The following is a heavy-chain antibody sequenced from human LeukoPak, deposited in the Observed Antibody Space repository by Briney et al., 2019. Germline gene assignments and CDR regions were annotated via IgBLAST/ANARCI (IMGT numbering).Heavy chain of an antibody. V-gene: IGHV4-39*01. J-gene: IGHJ4*02. Sequence: SETLSLTCTVSGASIRGSSYYWGWIRQTPGKGLEWIGSIYYSGSTHYTPSLQSRLTISVDTSKNQFSLRVRSMTAADTAQSYRASNSSSSNTGGFDSWGQGTLVTVSS. CDR1: GASIRGSSYY. CDR3: ASNSSSSNTGGFDS. D-gene: IGHD2-2*01. CDR2: IYYSGST.